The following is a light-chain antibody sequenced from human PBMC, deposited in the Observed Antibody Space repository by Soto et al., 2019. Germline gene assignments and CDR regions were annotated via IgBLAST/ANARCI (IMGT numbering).Light chain of an antibody. V-gene: IGKV4-1*01. CDR1: QSVLYSSNNKNY. CDR3: QQYYSTPLT. J-gene: IGKJ4*01. CDR2: WAS. Sequence: DIVMTQSPDSLAVSLGERATINCKSSQSVLYSSNNKNYLAWYQQKPGQPPKLLIYWASNRESGVXXXXXXXXXXXXXXXXISSLQAEDVAVYYCQQYYSTPLTFGGGTKVEIK.